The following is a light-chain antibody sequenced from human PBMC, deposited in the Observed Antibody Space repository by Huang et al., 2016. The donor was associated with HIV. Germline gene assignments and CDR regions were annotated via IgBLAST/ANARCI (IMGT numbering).Light chain of an antibody. V-gene: IGKV3-11*01. CDR1: QSVSSY. Sequence: EIVLTQSPATLSLSPGERATLSCRASQSVSSYLAGYQQKPGQAPRLLIEDASNRATGIPARFSGSGSGTDFTLTISSLEPEDFAVYYCQQRSNWSFAFGPGTKVDIK. J-gene: IGKJ3*01. CDR3: QQRSNWSFA. CDR2: DAS.